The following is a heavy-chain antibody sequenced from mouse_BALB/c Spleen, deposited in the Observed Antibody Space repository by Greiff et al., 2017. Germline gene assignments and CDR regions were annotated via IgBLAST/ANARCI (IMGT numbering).Heavy chain of an antibody. J-gene: IGHJ2*01. CDR2: IRLKSDNYAT. D-gene: IGHD2-1*01. V-gene: IGHV6-6*02. Sequence: EVHLVESGGGLVQPGGSMKLSCVASGFTFSSYWMSWVRQSPEKGLEWVAEIRLKSDNYATHYAESVKGKFTISRDDSKSRLYLQMNSLRAEDTGIYYCTRYGNYFDYWGQGTTLTVSS. CDR1: GFTFSSYW. CDR3: TRYGNYFDY.